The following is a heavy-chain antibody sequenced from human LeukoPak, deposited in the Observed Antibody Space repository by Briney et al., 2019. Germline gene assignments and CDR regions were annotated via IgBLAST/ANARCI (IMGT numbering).Heavy chain of an antibody. V-gene: IGHV6-1*01. J-gene: IGHJ4*02. Sequence: SQTLSLTCSISGDTVSSNSAAWNWIRQSPSRGLEWLGRTYYRPEWYNDYAVSVKSRITINPDTSKNQFSLQLNSVTPEDTAVYYCARSDRAAVGTLDYWGQGTLVTVSS. D-gene: IGHD6-13*01. CDR3: ARSDRAAVGTLDY. CDR2: TYYRPEWYN. CDR1: GDTVSSNSAA.